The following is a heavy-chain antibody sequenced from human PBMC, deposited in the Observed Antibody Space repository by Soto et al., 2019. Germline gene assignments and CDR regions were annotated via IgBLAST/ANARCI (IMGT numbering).Heavy chain of an antibody. CDR1: GYTFTSYG. CDR2: ISAYNGNT. J-gene: IGHJ6*02. Sequence: ASVKVSCKASGYTFTSYGISWVRRAPGQGLEWMGWISAYNGNTNYAQKLQGRVTMTTDTSTSTAYMELRSLRSDDTAVYYCAREGGDYYDILTGYYMSRDYYGMDVWGQGTTVTVSS. V-gene: IGHV1-18*04. D-gene: IGHD3-9*01. CDR3: AREGGDYYDILTGYYMSRDYYGMDV.